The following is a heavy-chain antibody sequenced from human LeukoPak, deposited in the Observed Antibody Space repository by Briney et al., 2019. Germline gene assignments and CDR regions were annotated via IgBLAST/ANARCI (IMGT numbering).Heavy chain of an antibody. J-gene: IGHJ3*02. Sequence: SETLSLTCTVSGGSTSSYYWTWIRQPPGEGLEWIGYIYNSRTTNYNPSLNSRVTISADASKNQFSLKLNSVTAADTAVYYCARRNVLTEGEAFDIWGQGTMVTVSS. CDR1: GGSTSSYY. V-gene: IGHV4-59*08. D-gene: IGHD3-9*01. CDR2: IYNSRTT. CDR3: ARRNVLTEGEAFDI.